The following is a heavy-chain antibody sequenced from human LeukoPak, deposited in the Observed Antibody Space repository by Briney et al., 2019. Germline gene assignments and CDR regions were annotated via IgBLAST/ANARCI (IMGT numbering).Heavy chain of an antibody. CDR1: GGSFSGYY. D-gene: IGHD5-24*01. V-gene: IGHV4-34*01. J-gene: IGHJ4*02. Sequence: SETLSLTCAVYGGSFSGYYWRWIRQPPGKGLEWIGEINHSGSTNYNPSLKSRVTISVDTSKNQFSLKLSSVTAADTAVYYCARGPRRDGYNLGYWGQGTLVTVSS. CDR3: ARGPRRDGYNLGY. CDR2: INHSGST.